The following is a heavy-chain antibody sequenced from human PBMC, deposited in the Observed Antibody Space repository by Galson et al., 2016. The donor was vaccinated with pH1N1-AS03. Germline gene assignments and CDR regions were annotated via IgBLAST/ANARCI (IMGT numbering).Heavy chain of an antibody. Sequence: SLRLSCAASGFTLNAYSLNWVRQTPGTGLEWISSISRTSTYIYYADSVKGRFTISRDNTKNSLFLQMDTLRVADTAVYYCSRDGPLDYDSSPIPTVSECMDVWGQGPTVTVSS. V-gene: IGHV3-21*01. CDR2: ISRTSTYI. J-gene: IGHJ6*02. CDR1: GFTLNAYS. D-gene: IGHD3-22*01. CDR3: SRDGPLDYDSSPIPTVSECMDV.